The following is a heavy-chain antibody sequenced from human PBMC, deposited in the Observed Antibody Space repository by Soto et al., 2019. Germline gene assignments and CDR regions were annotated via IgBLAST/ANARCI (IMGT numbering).Heavy chain of an antibody. CDR1: GGSISSGCYY. Sequence: NPAETLSLTCTVSGGSISSGCYYWSWIRQHPGKGLEWIGYIYYSGSTYYNPSLKSRVTISVDTSKNQFSLKLSSVTAADTAVYYCARESIAARQVSDYWGQGTLVTVSS. CDR2: IYYSGST. J-gene: IGHJ4*02. D-gene: IGHD6-6*01. CDR3: ARESIAARQVSDY. V-gene: IGHV4-31*03.